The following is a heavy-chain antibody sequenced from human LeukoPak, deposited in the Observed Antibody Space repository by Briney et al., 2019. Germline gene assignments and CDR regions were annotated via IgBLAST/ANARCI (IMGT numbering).Heavy chain of an antibody. V-gene: IGHV4-59*01. J-gene: IGHJ3*02. CDR3: ARAPAYDHVWGSYRFEVNFDI. Sequence: SETLSLTCTVSGGSISSYYWSWIRQPPGKGLEWIGYIYYSGSTNYNPSLKSRVTISVDTSKNQFSLKLSSVTAADTAVYYCARAPAYDHVWGSYRFEVNFDIWGQGTMVTVSS. D-gene: IGHD3-16*02. CDR2: IYYSGST. CDR1: GGSISSYY.